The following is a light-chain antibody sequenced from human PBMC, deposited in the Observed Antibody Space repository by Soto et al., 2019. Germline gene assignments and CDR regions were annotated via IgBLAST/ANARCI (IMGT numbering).Light chain of an antibody. J-gene: IGKJ1*01. V-gene: IGKV4-1*01. Sequence: DIVMTQSPDSLALSLGERATINCKSSQSLLYSSNNENYLAWYQQKPGQPPKLLIYWASTRESRVPARFSGSGSGTDFTLTINSLQAEDVAVYYCQQYYSDPWTFGQGTKVEIK. CDR1: QSLLYSSNNENY. CDR2: WAS. CDR3: QQYYSDPWT.